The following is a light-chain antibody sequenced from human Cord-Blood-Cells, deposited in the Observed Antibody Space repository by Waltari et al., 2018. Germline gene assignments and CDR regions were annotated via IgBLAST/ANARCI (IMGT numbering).Light chain of an antibody. J-gene: IGLJ1*01. CDR1: SSDVGGYNY. CDR2: EVS. CDR3: SSSAGRHNYG. V-gene: IGLV2-8*01. Sequence: QSALTQPPSASGSPGQSVTISCTGTSSDVGGYNYVSWYQQHPGKAPKLMIYEVSKRTAGLPDRCSSSKSGNTASLTVSGLQADDEAAYYCSSSAGRHNYGLGTGTKVTVL.